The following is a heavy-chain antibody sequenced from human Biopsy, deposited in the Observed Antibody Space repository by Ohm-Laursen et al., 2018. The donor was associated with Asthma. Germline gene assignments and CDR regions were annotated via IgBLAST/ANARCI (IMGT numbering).Heavy chain of an antibody. CDR2: ISYDGNHK. CDR3: AKRRGHSGHDNDY. D-gene: IGHD3-10*01. CDR1: GFMFRSFG. Sequence: SLRLSCAASGFMFRSFGMHWVRQAPGKGLEWVAVISYDGNHKFYEDSVKGRFTISRDNSKNTLYLQMNSLRTEDTAVYYCAKRRGHSGHDNDYWGQGTLVVVSS. V-gene: IGHV3-30*18. J-gene: IGHJ4*02.